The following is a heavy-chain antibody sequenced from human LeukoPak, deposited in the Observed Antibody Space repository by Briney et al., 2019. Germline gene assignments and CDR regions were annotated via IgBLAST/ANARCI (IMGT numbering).Heavy chain of an antibody. J-gene: IGHJ4*02. CDR1: GGSISGYY. CDR3: ARRYCSGGSCYYFYFDY. CDR2: IYYGGST. D-gene: IGHD2-15*01. V-gene: IGHV4-59*01. Sequence: SETLSLTCTVSGGSISGYYWNWIRQPPGKGLEWIGYIYYGGSTNYNPSLKSRVAISVDTSKNQYSLKLSSVTAADTAVYYCARRYCSGGSCYYFYFDYWGQGTLVTVSS.